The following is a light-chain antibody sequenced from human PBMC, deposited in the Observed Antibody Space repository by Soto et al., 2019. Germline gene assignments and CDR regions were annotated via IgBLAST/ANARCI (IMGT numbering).Light chain of an antibody. CDR1: SGDIGGYNY. V-gene: IGLV2-14*01. CDR2: EVT. J-gene: IGLJ3*02. Sequence: QSALTQPASVSGSPGQSITISCTGTSGDIGGYNYVSWYQQHPGRAPKLLIYEVTNRPSGVSDRFYASKSGNTASLIISRLQAEDEADYYCSSFTSSTTLVFGGGTKLTVL. CDR3: SSFTSSTTLV.